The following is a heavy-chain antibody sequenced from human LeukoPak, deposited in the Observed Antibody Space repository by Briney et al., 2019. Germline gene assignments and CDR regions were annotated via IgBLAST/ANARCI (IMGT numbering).Heavy chain of an antibody. CDR1: GFSFSSYA. V-gene: IGHV3-20*04. Sequence: GGSLRLSCAASGFSFSSYAMSWVRQAPGKGLEWVSGINWNGGSTGYADSVKSRFTISRDNAKNSLYLQMNSLRAEDTALYYCARGAPPVDLGLQHWGQGTLVTVSS. J-gene: IGHJ1*01. CDR3: ARGAPPVDLGLQH. D-gene: IGHD6-19*01. CDR2: INWNGGST.